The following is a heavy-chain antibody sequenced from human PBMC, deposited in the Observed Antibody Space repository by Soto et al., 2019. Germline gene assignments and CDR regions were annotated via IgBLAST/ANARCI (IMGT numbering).Heavy chain of an antibody. D-gene: IGHD2-15*01. V-gene: IGHV3-23*01. CDR1: VCTFSRYA. CDR2: ISDSGDST. J-gene: IGHJ4*02. CDR3: AKSLTRGYCSGGSCYSAFEY. Sequence: SLRISCAASVCTFSRYAMTWVRQTPRKGLEWVSAISDSGDSTYYADSVKGRFTISRDNSKNSLYLQMISLRAEDTAVYYCAKSLTRGYCSGGSCYSAFEYWGQGTVVTVPS.